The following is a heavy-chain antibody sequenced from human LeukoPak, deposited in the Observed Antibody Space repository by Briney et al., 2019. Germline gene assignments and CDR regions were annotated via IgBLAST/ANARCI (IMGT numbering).Heavy chain of an antibody. D-gene: IGHD7-27*01. CDR1: GFTFSSYD. CDR2: IGTAGGT. V-gene: IGHV3-13*04. CDR3: ARWVTGAPGWYFDL. Sequence: QSGGSLRLSCAASGFTFSSYDMHWVRQATGKGLEWVSGIGTAGGTYRAGSVQERLSISRENAMYSFYLHMNSLRAGATDVYYCARWVTGAPGWYFDLRGGGTLATDCS. J-gene: IGHJ2*01.